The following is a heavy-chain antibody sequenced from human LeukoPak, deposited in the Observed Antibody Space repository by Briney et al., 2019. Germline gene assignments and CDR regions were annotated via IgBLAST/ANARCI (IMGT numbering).Heavy chain of an antibody. CDR1: GFIFSSYG. Sequence: PGGSLRLSCAASGFIFSSYGMHWVRQAPGKGLEWVAVISYDENNKYYADSVKGRFTVSRDNSKNTLYLQMNSLRAEDTAFYYCAKSIGSNYYDTSGSSDSWGQGTLVTVSS. CDR3: AKSIGSNYYDTSGSSDS. CDR2: ISYDENNK. J-gene: IGHJ4*02. V-gene: IGHV3-30*18. D-gene: IGHD3-22*01.